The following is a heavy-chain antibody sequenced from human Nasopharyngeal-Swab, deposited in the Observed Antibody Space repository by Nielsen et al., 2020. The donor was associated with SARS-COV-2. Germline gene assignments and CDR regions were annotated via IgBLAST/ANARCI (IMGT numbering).Heavy chain of an antibody. CDR2: IYYSGST. Sequence: GSLRLSCTVSGGSISSYYWSWIRQPPGKGLEWIGYIYYSGSTNYNPSLKSRVTISVDTSKNQFSLKVSSVTAADTAVYYCAGKSGSYYYYYGMDVWGQGTTVTVSS. J-gene: IGHJ6*02. D-gene: IGHD1-26*01. V-gene: IGHV4-59*13. CDR1: GGSISSYY. CDR3: AGKSGSYYYYYGMDV.